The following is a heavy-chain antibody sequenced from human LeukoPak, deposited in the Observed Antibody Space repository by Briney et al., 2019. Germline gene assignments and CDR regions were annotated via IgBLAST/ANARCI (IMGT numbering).Heavy chain of an antibody. V-gene: IGHV3-9*01. D-gene: IGHD1-26*01. J-gene: IGHJ4*02. CDR2: ISWNSGSI. Sequence: GGSLRLSCAASGFTFDDYAMHWVRQAPGKGLEWVSGISWNSGSIGYADSVKGRFTISRDNAKNSLYLQMNSLRAEDTALYYCAKDKGGGSYYYYFDYWGQGTLVTVSS. CDR3: AKDKGGGSYYYYFDY. CDR1: GFTFDDYA.